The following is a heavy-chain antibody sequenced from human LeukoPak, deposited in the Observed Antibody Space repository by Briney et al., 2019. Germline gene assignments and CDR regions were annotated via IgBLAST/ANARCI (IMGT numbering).Heavy chain of an antibody. Sequence: SETLSLTCAVFGETFNDQYWSWIRQPPGKALEWIGEIRHGGSTNYHPSFKSRLTTSVDTSRNQFSLHPRSVTAADTAVYYCGRGEVRGVIDHWGQGTLVTVSS. J-gene: IGHJ4*02. V-gene: IGHV4-34*01. D-gene: IGHD3-10*01. CDR1: GETFNDQY. CDR3: GRGEVRGVIDH. CDR2: IRHGGST.